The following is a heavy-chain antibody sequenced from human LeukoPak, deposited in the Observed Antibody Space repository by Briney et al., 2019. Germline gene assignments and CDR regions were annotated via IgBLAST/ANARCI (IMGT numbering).Heavy chain of an antibody. V-gene: IGHV3-74*01. CDR1: GFTFSSYW. D-gene: IGHD3-22*01. J-gene: IGHJ4*02. CDR3: ARGQTYYYDSSGLSLFDY. CDR2: IKSDGSGT. Sequence: GGSLRLSCAASGFTFSSYWMHWVRQAPGKGLVWVSRIKSDGSGTTYADSVKGRFTISGDNAKNTLFLQMHSLGAEDTAVYYCARGQTYYYDSSGLSLFDYWGQGTLVTVSS.